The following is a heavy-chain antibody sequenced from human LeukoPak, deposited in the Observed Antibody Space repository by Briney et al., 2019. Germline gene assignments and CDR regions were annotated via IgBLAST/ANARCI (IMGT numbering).Heavy chain of an antibody. D-gene: IGHD3-10*01. CDR2: IYYSGST. CDR1: GGSISSYY. CDR3: ARQTITMVRGVIRMYYFDY. V-gene: IGHV4-59*08. J-gene: IGHJ4*02. Sequence: PSETLSLTCSVAGGSISSYYWSWIRQPPGKGLEWIGYIYYSGSTNYNPSLKSRVTISVDTSKIQFSLKVTSVNAADTAVYYCARQTITMVRGVIRMYYFDYWGQGTLVTVSS.